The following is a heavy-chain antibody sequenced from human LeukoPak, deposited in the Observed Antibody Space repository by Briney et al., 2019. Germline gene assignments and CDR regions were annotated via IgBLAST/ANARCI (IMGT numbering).Heavy chain of an antibody. CDR2: IRSNGYTA. CDR3: ANGQGVDDGVFDS. J-gene: IGHJ4*02. CDR1: GFTFSSIA. Sequence: GGSLTLSCTASGFTFSSIALTWVRQAPGRGLEWVWTIRSNGYTAYNTGSVKGRFTISRDNSNHTVYLQMDGLRVEDTGIYYCANGQGVDDGVFDSWGQGALVTVSS. V-gene: IGHV3-23*01. D-gene: IGHD3-3*01.